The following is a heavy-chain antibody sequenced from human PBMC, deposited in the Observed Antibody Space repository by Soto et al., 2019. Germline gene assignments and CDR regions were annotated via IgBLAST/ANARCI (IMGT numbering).Heavy chain of an antibody. J-gene: IGHJ4*02. V-gene: IGHV4-4*07. CDR1: GCSISSYY. D-gene: IGHD3-22*01. Sequence: PSETLSLTWTVSGCSISSYYWSWIRQPAGKGLEWIGRIYTSGSTNYNPSLKSRVTMSVDTSKNQFSLKLGSVTAADTAVYYCARYYYDSSGYYPDSNFDYWGQGTLVTVSS. CDR3: ARYYYDSSGYYPDSNFDY. CDR2: IYTSGST.